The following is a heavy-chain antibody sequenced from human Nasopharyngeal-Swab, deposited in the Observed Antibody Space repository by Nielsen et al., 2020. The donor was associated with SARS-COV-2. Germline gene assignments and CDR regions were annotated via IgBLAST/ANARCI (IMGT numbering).Heavy chain of an antibody. CDR2: IGAAGNT. V-gene: IGHV3-23*01. D-gene: IGHD1-26*01. Sequence: GESLKISCVASGFIFGNYAMAWVRQAPGMGLEWVSVIGAAGNTIYADSVKGRFTISRDNSKNTVYLQMNSLRAEDTAVYYCAKYLGSGSYQAFCDYWGHGTLVTVSS. CDR1: GFIFGNYA. J-gene: IGHJ4*01. CDR3: AKYLGSGSYQAFCDY.